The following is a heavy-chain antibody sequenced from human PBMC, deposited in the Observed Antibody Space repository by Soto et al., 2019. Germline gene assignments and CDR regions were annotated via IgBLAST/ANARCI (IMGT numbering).Heavy chain of an antibody. D-gene: IGHD2-15*01. CDR2: ISGSGATP. J-gene: IGHJ4*02. CDR3: AKAGYCTGVSCYFYYFDS. Sequence: EVPLLESGGGLLQPGGSLRLSCSASGFTFNHYALAWVRQAPGEGLEWVSGISGSGATPYYADSVKGRFTISRDNSKNTRFLQMNSLSAEDTAVYFCAKAGYCTGVSCYFYYFDSWGQGTLVTVSS. V-gene: IGHV3-23*01. CDR1: GFTFNHYA.